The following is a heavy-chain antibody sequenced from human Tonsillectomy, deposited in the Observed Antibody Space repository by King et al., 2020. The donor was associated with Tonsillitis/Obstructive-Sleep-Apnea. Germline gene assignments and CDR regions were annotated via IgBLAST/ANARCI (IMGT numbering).Heavy chain of an antibody. CDR1: GYSFTSYW. CDR2: IYPGDSYT. D-gene: IGHD2-2*01. J-gene: IGHJ3*02. V-gene: IGHV5-51*01. Sequence: QLVQSGAEVKKPGESLKISCKGSGYSFTSYWIGWVRQMPGKGLEWVGIIYPGDSYTSYSPSFQGQVTISADKSSSTAYLQWSSLKATDTAIYYCARRSLGYCRTTSCPDAFDIWGQGTMVTVSS. CDR3: ARRSLGYCRTTSCPDAFDI.